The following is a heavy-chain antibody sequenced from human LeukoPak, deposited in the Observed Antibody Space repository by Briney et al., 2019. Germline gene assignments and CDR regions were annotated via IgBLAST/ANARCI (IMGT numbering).Heavy chain of an antibody. V-gene: IGHV3-33*01. J-gene: IGHJ6*02. CDR2: IWYDGSNK. CDR3: AREGVWRQQLVDYYYGMDV. D-gene: IGHD6-13*01. Sequence: GGALRLSCAASGFTFSSYGMHWVRQAPGKGLEWVAVIWYDGSNKYYADCVKGRFTISRDNAKNTLYLQMNSLRAEDTAVYYCAREGVWRQQLVDYYYGMDVWGQGTTVTVSS. CDR1: GFTFSSYG.